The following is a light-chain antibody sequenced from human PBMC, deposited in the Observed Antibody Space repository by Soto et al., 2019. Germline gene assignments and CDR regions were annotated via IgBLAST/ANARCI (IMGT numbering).Light chain of an antibody. CDR2: YIS. Sequence: EIVMTQSPATLSVSPGETASLSCRASQSAGNFLAWYQQKPGQAPRLLIYYISTRATGIPARFSGSGSGTDFTLTISSLQPEDFATFYCQQSYSTPITFGQGTRLEIK. CDR3: QQSYSTPIT. CDR1: QSAGNF. V-gene: IGKV3D-15*01. J-gene: IGKJ5*01.